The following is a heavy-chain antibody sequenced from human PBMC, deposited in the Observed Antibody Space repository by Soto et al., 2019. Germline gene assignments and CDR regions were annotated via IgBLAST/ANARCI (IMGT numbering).Heavy chain of an antibody. CDR1: GGSISSSNW. D-gene: IGHD3-16*01. Sequence: SETLSLTCTVSGGSISSSNWWTWVRQAPGKGLEWIGETYHVGIPSYNPSLKGRVSISVDKSNNQFLLNLNSLRVEDSAVYYCVPRKGDPFTWGTGTLVPVSS. CDR2: TYHVGIP. J-gene: IGHJ4*02. CDR3: VPRKGDPFT. V-gene: IGHV4-4*02.